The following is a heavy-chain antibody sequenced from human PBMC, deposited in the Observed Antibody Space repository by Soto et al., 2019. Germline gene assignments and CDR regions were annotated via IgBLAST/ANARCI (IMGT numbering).Heavy chain of an antibody. J-gene: IGHJ5*02. CDR3: ARSVDP. CDR1: GGSTSSYY. CDR2: IYRTGST. V-gene: IGHV4-59*06. Sequence: SETLSLTCTVSGGSTSSYYWSWIRQPPGKGLEWIGDIYRTGSTYYNPSLKSRVTISVDTSKNQFSLKLSSVTAADTAVYYCARSVDPWGQGTLVTVSS.